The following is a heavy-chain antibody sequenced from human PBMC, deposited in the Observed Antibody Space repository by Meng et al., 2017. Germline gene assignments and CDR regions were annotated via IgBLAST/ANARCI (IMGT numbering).Heavy chain of an antibody. CDR2: ISVSGNTI. CDR3: ARLGAGGPIYYYGMDV. CDR1: GFTFSSYE. Sequence: LSLTCAASGFTFSSYEMNWVRQSPGKGLEWVSYISVSGNTIYYADSVKGLFTTSRDDAKNSLYLQMNSLRVEDTATYYCARLGAGGPIYYYGMDVWGQGTTVTVSS. J-gene: IGHJ6*02. V-gene: IGHV3-48*03. D-gene: IGHD4-23*01.